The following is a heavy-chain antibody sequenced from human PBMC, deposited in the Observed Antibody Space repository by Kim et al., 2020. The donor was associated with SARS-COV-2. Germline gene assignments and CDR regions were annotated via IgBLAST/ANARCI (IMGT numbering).Heavy chain of an antibody. Sequence: KGRFTISRDNAKNSLYLQMNSLRAEDTAVYYCARVYYYDSSGYYLYYFDYWGQGTLVTVSS. V-gene: IGHV3-11*05. D-gene: IGHD3-22*01. J-gene: IGHJ4*02. CDR3: ARVYYYDSSGYYLYYFDY.